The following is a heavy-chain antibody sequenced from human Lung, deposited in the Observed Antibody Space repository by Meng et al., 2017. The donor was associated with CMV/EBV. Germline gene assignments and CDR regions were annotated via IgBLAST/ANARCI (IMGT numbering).Heavy chain of an antibody. CDR2: IKEDGSDK. V-gene: IGHV3-7*01. CDR1: GFTFINYW. D-gene: IGHD6-25*01. J-gene: IGHJ5*02. Sequence: GESXKISCAASGFTFINYWMSWVRQAPGKGLEWVANIKEDGSDKYYVDSVKGRFTISRDNAKNSLYLQMNSLRAEDTAVYYCARDRAANRFDPWGQGTLVTVSS. CDR3: ARDRAANRFDP.